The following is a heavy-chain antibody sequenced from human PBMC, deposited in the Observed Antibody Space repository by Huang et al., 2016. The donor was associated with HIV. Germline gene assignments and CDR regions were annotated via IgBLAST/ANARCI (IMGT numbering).Heavy chain of an antibody. D-gene: IGHD1-26*01. CDR1: GFSFSTYG. Sequence: VQLVESGGGVVKPGRSLRLACAASGFSFSTYGLHGVRTAPGKGLECVAVISDDGSNKYYAHSGKGRFTISRDTSENKVYLQMNSLRHEDTAVYYCAKDGADEEWDIDYWGQGTLVTVSS. CDR2: ISDDGSNK. V-gene: IGHV3-30*18. J-gene: IGHJ4*02. CDR3: AKDGADEEWDIDY.